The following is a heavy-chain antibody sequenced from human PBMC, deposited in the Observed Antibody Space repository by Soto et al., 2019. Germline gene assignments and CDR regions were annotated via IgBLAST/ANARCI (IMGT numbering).Heavy chain of an antibody. CDR3: ARGLPTTVTPEYYYYYMDV. Sequence: SETLSLTCAVYGGSFIGYYWSWIRQPPGKGLEWIGEINHSGSTNYNPSLKSRVTISVDTSKNQFSLKLSSVTAADTAVYYCARGLPTTVTPEYYYYYMDVWGKGTTVTVSS. CDR2: INHSGST. J-gene: IGHJ6*03. D-gene: IGHD4-17*01. V-gene: IGHV4-34*01. CDR1: GGSFIGYY.